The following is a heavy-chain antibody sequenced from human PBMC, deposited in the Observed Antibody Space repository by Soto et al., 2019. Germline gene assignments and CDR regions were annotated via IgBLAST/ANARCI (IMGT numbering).Heavy chain of an antibody. D-gene: IGHD1-1*01. V-gene: IGHV3-23*01. J-gene: IGHJ4*02. CDR1: GFTFSSYA. CDR3: AKRPTSYYFDY. Sequence: EVQLLESGGGLVQPGGSLRVSCAASGFTFSSYAMSWVRQAPGKGLEWVSAISSSGGSTTYADSVKGRFTISRDNSKNSLYLQMNSLRGEDTAVYYCAKRPTSYYFDYWGQGTLVTVSS. CDR2: ISSSGGST.